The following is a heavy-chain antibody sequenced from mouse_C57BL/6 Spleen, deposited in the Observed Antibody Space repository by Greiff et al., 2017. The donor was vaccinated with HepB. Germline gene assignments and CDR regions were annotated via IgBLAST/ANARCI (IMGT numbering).Heavy chain of an antibody. V-gene: IGHV1-82*01. CDR2: IYPGDGDT. CDR3: AIEDPYAMDD. CDR1: GYAFSSYW. Sequence: VQLQQSGPELVKPGASVKISCKASGYAFSSYWMNWVRQRPGKGLEWIGRIYPGDGDTNYNGKFKGKATLTADKSSSTAYMQLISLTSEDSAVYFCAIEDPYAMDDWGQGTSVTVSS. J-gene: IGHJ4*01.